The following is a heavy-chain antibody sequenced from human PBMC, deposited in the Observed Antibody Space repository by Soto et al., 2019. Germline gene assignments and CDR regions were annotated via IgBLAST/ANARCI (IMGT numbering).Heavy chain of an antibody. CDR1: GYTFTSYA. Sequence: QVQLVQSGAEEKKPGASVKVSCKASGYTFTSYAMHWVRQAPGQRLDWMGWINAGNGNTKYSQNFQGRVTITRDTSASTAYMEPSSLRSEDTAVYYCASADCGGDCSNYYYGMDVWGQGTTVTVSS. V-gene: IGHV1-3*05. D-gene: IGHD2-21*02. CDR2: INAGNGNT. CDR3: ASADCGGDCSNYYYGMDV. J-gene: IGHJ6*02.